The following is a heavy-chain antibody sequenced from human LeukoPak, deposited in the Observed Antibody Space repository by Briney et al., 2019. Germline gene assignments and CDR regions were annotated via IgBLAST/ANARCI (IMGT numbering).Heavy chain of an antibody. CDR2: IYGSDDKT. D-gene: IGHD2-15*01. V-gene: IGHV3-23*01. J-gene: IGHJ5*02. Sequence: GGSLRLSCVASGFTFSNYAMSWVRQAPGKGLELVSGIYGSDDKTVYGDAVKGRFTISRDNSKNTWYLQMNSLRADDTAVYYCAKTQGYYDAWGQGALVTVSS. CDR3: AKTQGYYDA. CDR1: GFTFSNYA.